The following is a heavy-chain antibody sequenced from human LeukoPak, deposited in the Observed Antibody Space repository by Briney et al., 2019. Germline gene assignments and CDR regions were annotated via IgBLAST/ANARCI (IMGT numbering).Heavy chain of an antibody. CDR1: GFTFSSCA. V-gene: IGHV3-23*01. J-gene: IGHJ4*02. D-gene: IGHD3-10*01. CDR2: ISGSGIST. CDR3: AKSPVYYGSGSQYYFDY. Sequence: GGSLRLSCAASGFTFSSCAMSWVRQAPGMGLEWVSGISGSGISTYYADSVKGRSTISRDNSNNQLYLQMNTLSAEDTAVYYCAKSPVYYGSGSQYYFDYWGRGTLVTVSS.